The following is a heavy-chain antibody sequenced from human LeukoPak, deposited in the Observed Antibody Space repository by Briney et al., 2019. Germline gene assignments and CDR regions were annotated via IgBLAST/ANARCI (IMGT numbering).Heavy chain of an antibody. Sequence: ASVKVSFKASGYSFSSFGITWVRQALGQGLEWMGWISAHTGNTEYAQKFQGRVTMTTDTSTNTADMELGSLMSDDTAVYYCARYRLSDSPINWFDPWGQGTLVTVSS. CDR1: GYSFSSFG. CDR3: ARYRLSDSPINWFDP. J-gene: IGHJ5*02. CDR2: ISAHTGNT. V-gene: IGHV1-18*01. D-gene: IGHD3-22*01.